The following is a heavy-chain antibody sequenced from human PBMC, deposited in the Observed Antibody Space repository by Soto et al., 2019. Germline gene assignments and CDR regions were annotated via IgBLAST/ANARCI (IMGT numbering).Heavy chain of an antibody. CDR2: IYYSGST. Sequence: SETLSLTCTVSGGSISSGDYYWSWIRHPPGKGLEWIGYIYYSGSTYYNPSLKSRVTISVDTSKNQFSLKLSSVTAADTAVYYCARASEYQLLHFDYWGQGTLVTVSS. V-gene: IGHV4-30-4*01. CDR3: ARASEYQLLHFDY. CDR1: GGSISSGDYY. J-gene: IGHJ4*02. D-gene: IGHD2-2*01.